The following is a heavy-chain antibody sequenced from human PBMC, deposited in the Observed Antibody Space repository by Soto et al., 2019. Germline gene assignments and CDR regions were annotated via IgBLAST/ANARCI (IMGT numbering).Heavy chain of an antibody. V-gene: IGHV1-18*01. CDR2: ISTYNGDT. J-gene: IGHJ6*02. Sequence: ASVKVSCTASGYTYTRTGISWVRQAPGQGLEWMGWISTYNGDTNYAQTFQGRVTMTTDTSTSTAYMELRSLRSDDTAVYYCAREALLRLYYYYGMDVWGQGTTVTVSS. CDR3: AREALLRLYYYYGMDV. CDR1: GYTYTRTG. D-gene: IGHD1-26*01.